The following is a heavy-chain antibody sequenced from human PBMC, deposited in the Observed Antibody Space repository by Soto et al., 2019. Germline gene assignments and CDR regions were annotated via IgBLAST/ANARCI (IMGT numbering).Heavy chain of an antibody. V-gene: IGHV5-10-1*01. CDR3: ARRIAAAGGYYYYAFDV. CDR2: IDPIDSKT. D-gene: IGHD6-13*01. CDR1: GYNFDTYW. J-gene: IGHJ6*02. Sequence: PGESLKISCKGSGYNFDTYWINWVRQTPGKGLEWMVRIDPIDSKTKYSPSLEGHITISVDKTISTTYLQWSSLKASDTAIYYCARRIAAAGGYYYYAFDVLGQGTAVNVSS.